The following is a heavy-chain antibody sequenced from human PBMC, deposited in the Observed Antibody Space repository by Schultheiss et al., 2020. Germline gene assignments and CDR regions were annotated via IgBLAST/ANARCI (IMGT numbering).Heavy chain of an antibody. Sequence: TLSLTCTVSGGSISSYYWGWIRQPPGKGLEWIGSIYYSGSTNYNPSLKSRVTISVDTSKNQFSLKLSSVTAADTAVYYCARTTTTHAPYYYGVDVWGQGTTVTVSS. CDR2: IYYSGST. D-gene: IGHD1-26*01. V-gene: IGHV4-59*01. CDR1: GGSISSYY. CDR3: ARTTTTHAPYYYGVDV. J-gene: IGHJ6*02.